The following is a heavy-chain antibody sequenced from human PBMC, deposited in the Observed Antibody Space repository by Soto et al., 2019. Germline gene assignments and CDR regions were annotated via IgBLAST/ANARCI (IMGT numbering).Heavy chain of an antibody. J-gene: IGHJ6*02. D-gene: IGHD5-12*01. CDR3: ARDSGYVPSYYYYGMDV. CDR1: GGTFSSYA. Sequence: GASVKVSCKASGGTFSSYAISWVRQAPGQGLEWMGGIIPIFGTANYAQKFQGRVTITADKSTSTAYMELSSLRSEDTAVYYCARDSGYVPSYYYYGMDVWGQGTTVTVSS. V-gene: IGHV1-69*06. CDR2: IIPIFGTA.